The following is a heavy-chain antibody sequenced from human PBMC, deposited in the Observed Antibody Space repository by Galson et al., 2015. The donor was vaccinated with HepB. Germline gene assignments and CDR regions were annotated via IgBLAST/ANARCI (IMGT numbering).Heavy chain of an antibody. D-gene: IGHD5-18*01. CDR1: GYRFTSDS. CDR2: IYSADSDT. Sequence: QSGAEVKKPGESLKISCMGSGYRFTSDSIAWVRQRPGKGLEWMGIIYSADSDTRYSPSFQGQVTISADKSVNTAYLHWRSLKASDTAMYYCAAHVVYRYAQRKSFDIWGLGTMVIVSS. V-gene: IGHV5-51*01. J-gene: IGHJ3*02. CDR3: AAHVVYRYAQRKSFDI.